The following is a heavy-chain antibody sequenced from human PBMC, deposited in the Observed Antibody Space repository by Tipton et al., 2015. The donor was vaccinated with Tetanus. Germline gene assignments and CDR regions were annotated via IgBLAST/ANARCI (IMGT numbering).Heavy chain of an antibody. D-gene: IGHD2/OR15-2a*01. CDR2: IYQTGTT. CDR1: GGSINSSTSY. CDR3: ARAAGFLGLTHDF. J-gene: IGHJ4*02. Sequence: LRLSCTVSGGSINSSTSYWSWIRKPPGKDLEWIGYIYQTGTTYYNPSLKGRVTISMDRSNTQFSLRLDSLTAADTAVYYCARAAGFLGLTHDFWGRGTLVSVSS. V-gene: IGHV4-30-4*01.